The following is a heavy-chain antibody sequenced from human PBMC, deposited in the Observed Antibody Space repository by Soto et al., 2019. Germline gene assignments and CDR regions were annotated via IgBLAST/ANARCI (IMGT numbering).Heavy chain of an antibody. Sequence: QITLKESGPTLVKPTQTLTLTCTFSGFSLSTSGVGVGWIRQSPGKALEWLALIYWDDDKRYSPSLKRRLTITKDSSKTQVVLTMTNMDPVDKATYYCARIYCSGGSCYGNYFDYWGQGTLFTVSS. CDR2: IYWDDDK. CDR1: GFSLSTSGVG. V-gene: IGHV2-5*02. CDR3: ARIYCSGGSCYGNYFDY. D-gene: IGHD2-15*01. J-gene: IGHJ4*02.